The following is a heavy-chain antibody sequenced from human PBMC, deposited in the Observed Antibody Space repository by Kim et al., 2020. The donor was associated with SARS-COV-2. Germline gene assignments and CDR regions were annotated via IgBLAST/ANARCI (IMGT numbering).Heavy chain of an antibody. Sequence: GGSLRLSCAASGFTFSSYEMNWVRQAPGKGLEWVSYISSSGSTIYYADSVKGRFTISRDNAKNSLYLQMNSLRAEDTAVYYCARAMSGYPVYFDYWGQGTLVTVSS. CDR3: ARAMSGYPVYFDY. V-gene: IGHV3-48*03. J-gene: IGHJ4*02. D-gene: IGHD3-3*01. CDR1: GFTFSSYE. CDR2: ISSSGSTI.